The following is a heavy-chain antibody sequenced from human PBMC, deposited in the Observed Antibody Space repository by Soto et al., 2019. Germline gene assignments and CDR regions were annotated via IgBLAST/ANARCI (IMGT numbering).Heavy chain of an antibody. Sequence: AETLTLSCGVSGYTFSSCSICGWSQAPGGGLEWVSSISSSSYIYYADSVKGRFTISRDNAKNSLYLQMNSLRAEDTAVYYCARGRQILHYYDSSGRQFDYWGQGTLVTVSS. D-gene: IGHD3-22*01. J-gene: IGHJ4*02. CDR3: ARGRQILHYYDSSGRQFDY. V-gene: IGHV3-21*01. CDR1: GYTFSSCS. CDR2: ISSSSYI.